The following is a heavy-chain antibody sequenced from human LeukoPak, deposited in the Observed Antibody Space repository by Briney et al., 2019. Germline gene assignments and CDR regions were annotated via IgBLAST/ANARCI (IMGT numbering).Heavy chain of an antibody. CDR2: INHTGST. V-gene: IGHV4-34*01. Sequence: SETLSLTCAVYGGSFSGYYWSWIRHPPGKGLEWIGEINHTGSTNYNPSLKSRVTISVDTSKNQFSLKLTSVTAADTALYYCARAYHNSGGLGWFDPWGQGTLVTVSS. CDR1: GGSFSGYY. J-gene: IGHJ5*02. D-gene: IGHD6-19*01. CDR3: ARAYHNSGGLGWFDP.